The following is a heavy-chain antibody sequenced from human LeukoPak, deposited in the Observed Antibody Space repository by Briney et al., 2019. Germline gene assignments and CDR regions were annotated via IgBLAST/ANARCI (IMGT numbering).Heavy chain of an antibody. CDR3: ARGPGVFGVVSADAFDI. V-gene: IGHV3-21*01. CDR2: ISSSSSYI. J-gene: IGHJ3*02. Sequence: GGSLRLSCAASGFTVSSYSMNWVRQAPGKGLEWVSSISSSSSYIYYADSVKGRFTISRDNAKNSLYLQMNSLRAEDTAVYYCARGPGVFGVVSADAFDIWGQGTMVTVSS. CDR1: GFTVSSYS. D-gene: IGHD3-3*01.